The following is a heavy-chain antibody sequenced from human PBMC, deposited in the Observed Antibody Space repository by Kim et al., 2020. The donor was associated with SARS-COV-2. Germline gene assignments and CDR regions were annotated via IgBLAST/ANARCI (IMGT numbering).Heavy chain of an antibody. D-gene: IGHD6-19*01. Sequence: SETLSLTCTVSGGSISSGGYYWSWIRPHPGKGLVWIGYIYYSGSTYYNPALKSRVTISVDTSKNQFSLQLSSVTAADTAVYYCARDGGHSSVWYVRYYYYRMHVWGPATPVTVS. CDR2: IYYSGST. CDR1: GGSISSGGYY. V-gene: IGHV4-31*03. J-gene: IGHJ6*02. CDR3: ARDGGHSSVWYVRYYYYRMHV.